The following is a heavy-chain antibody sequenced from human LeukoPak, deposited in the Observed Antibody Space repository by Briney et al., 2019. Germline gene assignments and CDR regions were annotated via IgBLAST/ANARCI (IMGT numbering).Heavy chain of an antibody. V-gene: IGHV3-23*01. Sequence: GGSLRLSCAASGFPFSSYGMSWVRQAPGKGLEWVSAISGRSGSTYYADSVKGRFTISRDNSKNTLYLQMNSLRAEDTAVYYCARGDGYNSYYFDYWGQGTLVTVSS. CDR1: GFPFSSYG. J-gene: IGHJ4*02. D-gene: IGHD5-24*01. CDR2: ISGRSGST. CDR3: ARGDGYNSYYFDY.